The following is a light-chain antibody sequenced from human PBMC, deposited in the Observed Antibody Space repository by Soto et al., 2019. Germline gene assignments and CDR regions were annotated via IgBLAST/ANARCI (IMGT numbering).Light chain of an antibody. CDR2: AAS. Sequence: DIQMTQSPSSLSASVGDRVTITCRASQGISNYLAWYQQKPGKVPKLLIYAASTLQSGVPSRFSGSGSGTDFTLTISSLEPEDCAVYYCQQRSNWPPMYTFGQGTKLEIK. CDR1: QGISNY. CDR3: QQRSNWPPMYT. V-gene: IGKV1-27*01. J-gene: IGKJ2*01.